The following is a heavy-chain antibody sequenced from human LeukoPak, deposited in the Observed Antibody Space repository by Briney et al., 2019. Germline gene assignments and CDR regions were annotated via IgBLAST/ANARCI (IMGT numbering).Heavy chain of an antibody. CDR3: ARTRGYSGYDSPRFDY. CDR2: INHSGST. D-gene: IGHD5-12*01. CDR1: GGSFSGYY. J-gene: IGHJ4*02. Sequence: SETLSLTCAVYGGSFSGYYWSWIRQPPGKGLEWIGEINHSGSTNYNPSLKSRVTISVDTSKNQFSLKLSSVTAADTAVYYCARTRGYSGYDSPRFDYWGQGTLVTVSS. V-gene: IGHV4-34*01.